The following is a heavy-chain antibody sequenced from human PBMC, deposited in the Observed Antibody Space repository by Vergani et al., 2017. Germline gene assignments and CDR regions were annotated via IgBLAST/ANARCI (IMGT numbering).Heavy chain of an antibody. J-gene: IGHJ5*01. Sequence: EVQLVESGGGLIHPGGSLRLSCEGSGFSFSGYWMHWVRQSPEKGLVWVSRIKSDGSITNYADSVKGRFTISRDNAKNTLYLEMNSLRGDDTAIYYCVRARCSGPCFMSNWCDSWGLGTLVTVSS. CDR2: IKSDGSIT. CDR1: GFSFSGYW. D-gene: IGHD5-12*01. CDR3: VRARCSGPCFMSNWCDS. V-gene: IGHV3-74*01.